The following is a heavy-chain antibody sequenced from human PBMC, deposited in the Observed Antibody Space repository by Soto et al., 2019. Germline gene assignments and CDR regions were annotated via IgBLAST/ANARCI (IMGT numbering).Heavy chain of an antibody. J-gene: IGHJ4*02. D-gene: IGHD2-21*01. V-gene: IGHV1-69*13. Sequence: SVKVSCKAYGDTSTTYVTSWVRQAPGQGPEWIGGINPMSRTAKYSEKYNGRVTITADEATRTAYLDLTSLRFEDTAVYFCARGTYCGSNCFFAREYWGQGTLVTVSS. CDR2: INPMSRTA. CDR1: GDTSTTYV. CDR3: ARGTYCGSNCFFAREY.